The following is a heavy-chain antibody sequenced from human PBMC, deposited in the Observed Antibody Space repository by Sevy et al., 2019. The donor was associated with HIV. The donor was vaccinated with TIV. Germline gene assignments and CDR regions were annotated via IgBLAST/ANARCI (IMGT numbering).Heavy chain of an antibody. CDR2: IGGTTSNT. J-gene: IGHJ3*01. Sequence: GGSLRLSCSASGFTFSPYSMNWVRQAPGKGLEWISYIGGTTSNTEYADSVKVRFTISRDNAKNLVYLQMSSLRAEDTAVDYCARDWSYAFDFWGQGIMVTVSS. CDR3: ARDWSYAFDF. CDR1: GFTFSPYS. V-gene: IGHV3-48*01.